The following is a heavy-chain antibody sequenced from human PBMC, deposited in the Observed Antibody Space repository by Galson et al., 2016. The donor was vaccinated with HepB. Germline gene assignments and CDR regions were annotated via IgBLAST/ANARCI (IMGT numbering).Heavy chain of an antibody. J-gene: IGHJ4*02. CDR1: GFIFSDYA. Sequence: SLRLSCAASGFIFSDYAFNWVRQAPGKGLEWVASISGSRSFIYYADSVKGRFTISRDNAENTLYLQMNSLRVEDTAVYYCARDSGYFGGDCLLIDYWGQGALVTVSS. D-gene: IGHD2-21*02. V-gene: IGHV3-21*01. CDR3: ARDSGYFGGDCLLIDY. CDR2: ISGSRSFI.